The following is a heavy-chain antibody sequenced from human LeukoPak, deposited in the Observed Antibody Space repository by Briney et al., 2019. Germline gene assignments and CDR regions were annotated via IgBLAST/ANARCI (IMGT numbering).Heavy chain of an antibody. D-gene: IGHD2-2*03. CDR3: AKDSLGYCSSTSCRPGY. CDR2: IRYDGSNK. J-gene: IGHJ4*02. Sequence: PGGSLRLSCAASGFTFSSYGMHWVRQAPGKGLEWVAFIRYDGSNKYYADSVKGRFTISRDNSKNTLYLQMNSLRAEDTAVYYCAKDSLGYCSSTSCRPGYWGQGTLVTVSS. CDR1: GFTFSSYG. V-gene: IGHV3-30*02.